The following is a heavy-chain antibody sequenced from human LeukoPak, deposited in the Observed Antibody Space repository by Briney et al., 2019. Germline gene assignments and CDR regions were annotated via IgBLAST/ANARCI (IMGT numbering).Heavy chain of an antibody. CDR3: ARDTYSYGSSAYYFDY. Sequence: SETLSLTCTVSGVSISSYYWSWIRQPAGKGLEWIGRIYTSGSTNYNPSLKSRVTMSVDTSKNQFSLKLSSVTAADTAVYYCARDTYSYGSSAYYFDYWGQGTLVTVSS. CDR2: IYTSGST. CDR1: GVSISSYY. J-gene: IGHJ4*02. D-gene: IGHD5-18*01. V-gene: IGHV4-4*07.